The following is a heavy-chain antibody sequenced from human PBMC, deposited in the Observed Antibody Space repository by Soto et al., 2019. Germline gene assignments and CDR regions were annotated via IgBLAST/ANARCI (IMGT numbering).Heavy chain of an antibody. CDR1: GFFFSSYG. CDR2: ISHDGSNK. D-gene: IGHD5-12*01. Sequence: QVQLVESGGGVVQPGRSLRLSYAASGFFFSSYGLFWVRQAPGKGLESVTFISHDGSNKKYADSVKGRFTISRDNSKNTLYLQMNNLRPEDSAMYYCARAGIWWDIFRPFDQWGQGTLVTVSS. V-gene: IGHV3-30-3*01. J-gene: IGHJ4*02. CDR3: ARAGIWWDIFRPFDQ.